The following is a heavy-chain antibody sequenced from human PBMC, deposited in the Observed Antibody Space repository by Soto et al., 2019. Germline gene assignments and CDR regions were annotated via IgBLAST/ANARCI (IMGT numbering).Heavy chain of an antibody. D-gene: IGHD3-16*02. CDR1: GGSFSGYY. Sequence: QVQLQQWGAGLLKPSETLSLTCAVYGGSFSGYYWSWIRQPPGKGLEWIGEINHSGSTNYNPSLNSRVTISVDTSKNQFSLKLSSVTAADTAVYYCARGLAYDYIWGSYRERRYYFDYWGQGTLVTVSS. V-gene: IGHV4-34*01. CDR2: INHSGST. J-gene: IGHJ4*02. CDR3: ARGLAYDYIWGSYRERRYYFDY.